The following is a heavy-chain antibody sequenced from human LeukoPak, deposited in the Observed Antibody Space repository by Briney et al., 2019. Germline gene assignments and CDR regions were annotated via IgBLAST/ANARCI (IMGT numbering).Heavy chain of an antibody. Sequence: SETLSLTCAVYGGSFSGYYWSWIRQPPGKGLEWIGEINHSGSTNYNPSLKSRVTISVDTSKNQFSLKLSSVTAADTAVYYCARGRTVTTWGCYYYYMDVWGKGTTVTVSS. CDR2: INHSGST. J-gene: IGHJ6*03. CDR1: GGSFSGYY. D-gene: IGHD4-17*01. CDR3: ARGRTVTTWGCYYYYMDV. V-gene: IGHV4-34*01.